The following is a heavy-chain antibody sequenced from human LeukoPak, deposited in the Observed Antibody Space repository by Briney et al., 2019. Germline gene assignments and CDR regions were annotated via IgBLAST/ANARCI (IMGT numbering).Heavy chain of an antibody. CDR1: GYTFTSYD. CDR3: ARDRWELGNFDY. D-gene: IGHD1-26*01. V-gene: IGHV1-46*01. CDR2: INPSGGST. Sequence: GASVKVSCKASGYTFTSYDINWVRQATGQGLEWMGIINPSGGSTSYAQKFQGRVTMTRDMSTSTVYMELSSLRSEDTAVYYCARDRWELGNFDYWGQGALVTVSS. J-gene: IGHJ4*02.